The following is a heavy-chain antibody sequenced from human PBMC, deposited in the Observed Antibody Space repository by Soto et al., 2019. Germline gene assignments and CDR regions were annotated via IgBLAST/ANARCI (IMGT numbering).Heavy chain of an antibody. V-gene: IGHV1-18*01. D-gene: IGHD1-26*01. Sequence: VQLVQSGAEVKKPGASVKVSCKASGYTFSRSGISWVRQAPGQGLEWMGWISTYNGDTNYAQKVQGRVTMTTDTSTSTAFMELMSLRSDDTAVYYCARSGSVPYYYYGLDVWGQGTTVTVCS. CDR1: GYTFSRSG. J-gene: IGHJ6*02. CDR2: ISTYNGDT. CDR3: ARSGSVPYYYYGLDV.